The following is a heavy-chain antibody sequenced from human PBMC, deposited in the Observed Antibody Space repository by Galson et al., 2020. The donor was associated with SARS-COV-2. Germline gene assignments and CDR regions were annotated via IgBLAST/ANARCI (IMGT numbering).Heavy chain of an antibody. CDR2: IKNKRNGETR. Sequence: GGSLRLSCGASGFNFASAWMNWVRQAPGKGLEWVARIKNKRNGETRDYAAPVKGRFSISRDDSKNTLDLQMNGLKSEDTAIYYCTTDGSGRQGEYVYWGKGTMVTVSS. CDR1: GFNFASAW. J-gene: IGHJ4*02. D-gene: IGHD2-15*01. CDR3: TTDGSGRQGEYVY. V-gene: IGHV3-15*07.